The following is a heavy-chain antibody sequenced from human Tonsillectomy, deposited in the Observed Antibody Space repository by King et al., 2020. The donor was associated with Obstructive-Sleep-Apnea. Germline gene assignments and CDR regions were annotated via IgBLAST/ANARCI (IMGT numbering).Heavy chain of an antibody. CDR3: ATFXXXXXDY. J-gene: IGHJ4*01. CDR1: GYTFTRYA. CDR2: INTNTGNP. Sequence: QLVQSGSELKKPGASVKXSCKASGYTFTRYAMNWVRQAPGQGLEWMGWINTNTGNPTYAQGFXGRFVFSLDTSVSTAYLQISRLXAEDTAVYYXATFXXXXXDYWXXXTXVXXSS. D-gene: IGHD3-16*01. V-gene: IGHV7-4-1*02.